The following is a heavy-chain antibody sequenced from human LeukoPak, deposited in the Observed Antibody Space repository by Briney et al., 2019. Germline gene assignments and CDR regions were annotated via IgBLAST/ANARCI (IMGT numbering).Heavy chain of an antibody. CDR1: GFTFSSYA. Sequence: GGSLRLSCTASGFTFSSYAMSWVRQAPGKGLEWVSAITGGGINTYYADSVKGRFTVSRDNSKNTLYLQMNSLRAEDTAIYYCAKGRNYYWYFDLWGRGTLVTVSS. D-gene: IGHD5-24*01. CDR3: AKGRNYYWYFDL. J-gene: IGHJ2*01. CDR2: ITGGGINT. V-gene: IGHV3-23*01.